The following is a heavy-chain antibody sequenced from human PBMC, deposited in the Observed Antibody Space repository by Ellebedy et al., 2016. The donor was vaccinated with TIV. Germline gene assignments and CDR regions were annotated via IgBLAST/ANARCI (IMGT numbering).Heavy chain of an antibody. D-gene: IGHD3-10*01. CDR3: ARGRSFN. V-gene: IGHV3-21*01. CDR1: GFIFSNYG. J-gene: IGHJ4*02. CDR2: ISSSSSSI. Sequence: GESLKISCAASGFIFSNYGMSWVRQAPGKGLEWVSLISSSSSSIDYADSVKGRFTISRDNAKNSLYLQMNSLRAEDTAVYYCARGRSFNWGQGTLVTVSS.